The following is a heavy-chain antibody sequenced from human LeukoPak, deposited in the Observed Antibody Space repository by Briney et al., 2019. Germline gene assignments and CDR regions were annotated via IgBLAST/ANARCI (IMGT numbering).Heavy chain of an antibody. CDR3: ARDFTPEWFDIH. D-gene: IGHD3-3*01. Sequence: GGSLRLSCVASGLAFSSCSMHWVRQAPGKGLEWVGVIFYDGSDEYYTDSVKGRFTISRDNSKNTVYLQMNSLRADDTAVYYCARDFTPEWFDIHWGQGTLVTVS. V-gene: IGHV3-30*04. CDR2: IFYDGSDE. CDR1: GLAFSSCS. J-gene: IGHJ4*02.